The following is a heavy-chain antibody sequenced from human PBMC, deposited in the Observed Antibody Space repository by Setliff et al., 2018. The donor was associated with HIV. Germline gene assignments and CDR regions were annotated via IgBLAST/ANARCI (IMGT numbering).Heavy chain of an antibody. V-gene: IGHV4-28*04. Sequence: SETLSLTCAVSGYSISSSYWWGWIRQSPGKGLEWIGNIYSSGNTNYNPSLKSRITISVDRSKNLFSLKLISVTAADQGVYYCARVPVAGANWFDPWGLGTLVTVSS. CDR2: IYSSGNT. D-gene: IGHD2-21*01. CDR1: GYSISSSYW. CDR3: ARVPVAGANWFDP. J-gene: IGHJ5*02.